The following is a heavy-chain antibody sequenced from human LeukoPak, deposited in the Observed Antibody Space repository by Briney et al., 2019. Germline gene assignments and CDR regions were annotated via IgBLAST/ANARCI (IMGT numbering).Heavy chain of an antibody. D-gene: IGHD5-18*01. J-gene: IGHJ6*02. CDR2: ISYDGSNK. CDR1: GFTFSSYA. V-gene: IGHV3-30-3*01. Sequence: GGSLRLSCAASGFTFSSYAMHWVRQAPGKGLEWVAVISYDGSNKYYADSVKGRFTISRDNPKNTLYLQMNSLRAEDTAVYYCAREGYSYGYLDVWGQGTTVTVSS. CDR3: AREGYSYGYLDV.